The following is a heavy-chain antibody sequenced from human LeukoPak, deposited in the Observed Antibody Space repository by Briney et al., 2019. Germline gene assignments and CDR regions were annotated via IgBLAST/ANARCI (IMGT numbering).Heavy chain of an antibody. D-gene: IGHD6-19*01. CDR2: INPNTGDT. J-gene: IGHJ4*02. Sequence: SVKVSCKASGYTFIGCYLHWVRQAPGQGLEWMGWINPNTGDTNYAQNFQGRVTMTRDTSITTAYMELSSLRSDDTAVYYCARDSPAVSGRYNSWGQGTLVTVSS. CDR1: GYTFIGCY. CDR3: ARDSPAVSGRYNS. V-gene: IGHV1-2*02.